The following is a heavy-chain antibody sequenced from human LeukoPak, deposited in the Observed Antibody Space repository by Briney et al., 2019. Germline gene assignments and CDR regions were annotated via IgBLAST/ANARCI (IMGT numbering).Heavy chain of an antibody. Sequence: PGGSLRLSCEGSEFIFFKYWMTWVRQVPGKGLEWVANIDEDGDEKNYLDSVKGRFTISRDNSKNTLYLQMNSLRSEDTAVYYCARDQDYYYYYYMDVWDKGTTVTVSS. J-gene: IGHJ6*03. V-gene: IGHV3-7*01. CDR1: EFIFFKYW. CDR3: ARDQDYYYYYYMDV. CDR2: IDEDGDEK.